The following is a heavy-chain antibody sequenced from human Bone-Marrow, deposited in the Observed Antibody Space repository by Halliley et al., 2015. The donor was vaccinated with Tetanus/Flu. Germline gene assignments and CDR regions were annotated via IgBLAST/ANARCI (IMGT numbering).Heavy chain of an antibody. D-gene: IGHD5-12*01. J-gene: IGHJ4*02. CDR1: GYRFTDYW. V-gene: IGHV5-10-1*01. Sequence: VQLVQSGAEVKKPGESLRISCEGSGYRFTDYWITWVRQMPGKGLEWMGKIDPSDSYIKYSPSFQGHVTISADKSISTAYLQWTGLKASDAAMYYCAALGYDFSPLDCWGQGTRVTVSS. CDR3: AALGYDFSPLDC. CDR2: IDPSDSYI.